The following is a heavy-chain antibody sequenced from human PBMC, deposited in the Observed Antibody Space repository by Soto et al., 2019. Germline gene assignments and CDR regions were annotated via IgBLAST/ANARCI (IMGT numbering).Heavy chain of an antibody. CDR1: GFTFSNYG. V-gene: IGHV3-30*18. J-gene: IGHJ4*02. D-gene: IGHD5-18*01. Sequence: QVQLVQSGGNVVQPGRSLRLSCAASGFTFSNYGMHWVRQAPGKGLEWLAFISHDGSNTYYADSVKGRFTISRDNSKNTLYLQMNSLRAEDTDVFYCAKEAKLHLWLHYFEYWGQGTLVTGSS. CDR3: AKEAKLHLWLHYFEY. CDR2: ISHDGSNT.